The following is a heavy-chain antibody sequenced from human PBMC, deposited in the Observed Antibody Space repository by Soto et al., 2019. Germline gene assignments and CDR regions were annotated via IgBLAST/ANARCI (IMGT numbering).Heavy chain of an antibody. V-gene: IGHV3-30-3*01. CDR2: ISYDGSNK. Sequence: GGSLRLSCAASGFTFSSYAMHWVRQAPGKGLEWVAVISYDGSNKYYADSVKGRFTISRDNSKNTLYLQMNSLRAEDTAVYYCARDQETVVVVVRGYPAHYYYGMDVWGQGTTVTVSS. D-gene: IGHD2-15*01. CDR1: GFTFSSYA. J-gene: IGHJ6*02. CDR3: ARDQETVVVVVRGYPAHYYYGMDV.